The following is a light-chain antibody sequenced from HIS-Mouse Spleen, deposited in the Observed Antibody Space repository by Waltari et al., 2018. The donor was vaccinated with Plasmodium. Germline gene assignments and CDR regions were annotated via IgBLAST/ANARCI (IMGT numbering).Light chain of an antibody. CDR2: QDS. CDR3: QAWDSSTVV. J-gene: IGLJ2*01. V-gene: IGLV3-1*01. CDR1: NLGDKT. Sequence: SYELTQPPSISVAPGRAASITCSGANLGDKTTCWYQQKPGQSPVLVIYQDSNRPSGIPERFSGSNAGNTATLTISGTQATDEADYYCQAWDSSTVVFGGGTKLTVL.